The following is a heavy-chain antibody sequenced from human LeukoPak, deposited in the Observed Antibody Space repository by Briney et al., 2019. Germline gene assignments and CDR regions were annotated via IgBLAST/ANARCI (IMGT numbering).Heavy chain of an antibody. V-gene: IGHV4-34*01. CDR3: ARGLNSSWYLANYFDY. D-gene: IGHD6-13*01. J-gene: IGHJ4*02. CDR2: INHSGST. CDR1: GGSFSGYY. Sequence: SETLSLTCAVYGGSFSGYYWSWIRQPPGKGLEWIGEINHSGSTNYNPSLKSRVTISVDTSKNQFPLKLSSVTAADTAVYYCARGLNSSWYLANYFDYWGQGTLVTVSS.